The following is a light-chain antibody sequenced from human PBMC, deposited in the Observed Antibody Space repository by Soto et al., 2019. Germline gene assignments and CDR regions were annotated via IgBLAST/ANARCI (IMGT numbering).Light chain of an antibody. Sequence: DIVMTQSPDSLAVSLGERATINCKSSQSVLHSSHNENYLVWYQQKPGQPPKLLIYWASTRESGVPDRFSGSGSGTDFTLTISSLQAEDVSVYYCQQYYSTPYTFGQGTTLEIK. V-gene: IGKV4-1*01. CDR1: QSVLHSSHNENY. CDR2: WAS. CDR3: QQYYSTPYT. J-gene: IGKJ2*01.